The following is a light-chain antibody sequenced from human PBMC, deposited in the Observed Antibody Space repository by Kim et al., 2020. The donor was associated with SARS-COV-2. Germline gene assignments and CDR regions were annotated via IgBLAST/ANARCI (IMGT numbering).Light chain of an antibody. V-gene: IGLV2-14*04. CDR1: SSDVGGYTY. CDR3: SSYTSSSTWV. J-gene: IGLJ3*02. CDR2: DGS. Sequence: GQSITISCTGTSSDVGGYTYVSWYQQHPGKAPKLMIYDGSKRPSGVSNRFSGSKSGNTASLTISGLQAEDEADYYCSSYTSSSTWVFGGGTQLTVL.